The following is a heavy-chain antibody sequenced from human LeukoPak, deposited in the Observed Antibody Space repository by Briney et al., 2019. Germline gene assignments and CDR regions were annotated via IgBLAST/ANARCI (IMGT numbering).Heavy chain of an antibody. CDR3: ARGNQDYGDFDY. J-gene: IGHJ4*02. V-gene: IGHV1-2*06. CDR1: GYTYTGHY. D-gene: IGHD4-17*01. Sequence: ASVKVSCKASGYTYTGHYMHWVRQAPGQGLEWMGRINPNSGVTNYAQKFQGRVTMTRDTSISTAYMEMSRLRTDDTAVYYCARGNQDYGDFDYWGQGTLVTVSS. CDR2: INPNSGVT.